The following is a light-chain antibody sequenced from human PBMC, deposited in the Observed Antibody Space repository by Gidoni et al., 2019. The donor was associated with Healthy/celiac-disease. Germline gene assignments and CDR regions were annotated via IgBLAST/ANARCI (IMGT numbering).Light chain of an antibody. Sequence: DIQMTQTPSSLSASVGDRVTITCQASQSISSYLHWYQQKPGKAPKLLIYAASSLQSGVPSRFSGSGSGTDFTLTISSLQPEDFATYYCQQSYSTPRTFGQGTKLEIK. J-gene: IGKJ2*01. CDR1: QSISSY. V-gene: IGKV1-39*01. CDR3: QQSYSTPRT. CDR2: AAS.